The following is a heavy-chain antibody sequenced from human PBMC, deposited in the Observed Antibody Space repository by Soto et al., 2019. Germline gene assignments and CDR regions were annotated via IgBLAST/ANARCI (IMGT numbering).Heavy chain of an antibody. CDR3: ARGVAAAGSPYGMDV. CDR2: INPNSGGT. D-gene: IGHD6-13*01. V-gene: IGHV1-2*04. CDR1: GYTFPRYY. Sequence: ASVKVSCKASGYTFPRYYMHWVRQAPGQGLEWMGWINPNSGGTNYAQKFQGWVTMTRDTSISTAYMELSRLRSDDTAVYYCARGVAAAGSPYGMDVWGQGTTVTVSS. J-gene: IGHJ6*02.